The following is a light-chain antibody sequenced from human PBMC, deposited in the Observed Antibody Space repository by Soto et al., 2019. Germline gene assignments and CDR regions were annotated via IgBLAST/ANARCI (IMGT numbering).Light chain of an antibody. CDR3: QQYNKWPPWT. V-gene: IGKV3-15*01. CDR2: GAT. Sequence: EILLTQSPATLSVSPGETATLSCRASQNVLSDLAWYQQKPGQAPRLLVYGATTRATDAPAKFRGSGSGTEFSLTISSLQSEDFATYYCQQYNKWPPWTFGHGTKVEIK. CDR1: QNVLSD. J-gene: IGKJ1*01.